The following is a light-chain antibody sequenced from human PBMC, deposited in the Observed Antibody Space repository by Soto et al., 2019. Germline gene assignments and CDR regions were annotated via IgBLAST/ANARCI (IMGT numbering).Light chain of an antibody. CDR2: ASS. J-gene: IGKJ1*01. CDR3: QQYGDSSWT. CDR1: QSVSSSY. V-gene: IGKV3-20*01. Sequence: EIVLTQSPGTLSSSPGERATLSCRASQSVSSSYLAWYQHKPGQAPRLLIYASSSRATGIPDRFGGGGSGTDFTLTISRLEPEDFAVYYCQQYGDSSWTFGQGTKVEIK.